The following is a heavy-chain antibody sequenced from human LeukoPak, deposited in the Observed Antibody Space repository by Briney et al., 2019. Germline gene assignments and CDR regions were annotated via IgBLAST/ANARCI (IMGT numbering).Heavy chain of an antibody. V-gene: IGHV3-21*01. CDR3: ARDSDSSGYSSLVDAFDI. Sequence: GGSLRLSCAASGFTFSSYSMNWVRQAPGKGLEWVSSISSSSSYIYYADSVKGRFTISRDNAKNSLYLQMNSLRAEDTAVYYCARDSDSSGYSSLVDAFDIWGQGTMVTVSS. J-gene: IGHJ3*02. CDR1: GFTFSSYS. D-gene: IGHD3-22*01. CDR2: ISSSSSYI.